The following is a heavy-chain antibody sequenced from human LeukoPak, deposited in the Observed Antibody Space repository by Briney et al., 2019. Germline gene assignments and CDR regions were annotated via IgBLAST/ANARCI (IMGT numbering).Heavy chain of an antibody. Sequence: PGGFLRLSCAASGFTFSSYAMHWVRQAPGKGLEYVSAISSNGGSTYYANSVKGRFTISRDNSKNTLYLQMGSLRAEDMAVYYCARSPEWLSRFDYWGQGTLVTVSS. CDR3: ARSPEWLSRFDY. D-gene: IGHD3-3*01. CDR1: GFTFSSYA. CDR2: ISSNGGST. J-gene: IGHJ4*02. V-gene: IGHV3-64*01.